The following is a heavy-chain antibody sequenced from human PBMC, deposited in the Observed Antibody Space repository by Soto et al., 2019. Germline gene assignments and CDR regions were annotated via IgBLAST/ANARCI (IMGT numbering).Heavy chain of an antibody. Sequence: QVQLVESGGGVVQPGRSLRLSCAASGCDLTGYGMHWVRQAPGKGLEWVAVIWFDGTNKYYADSVKGRFTISRDTSKNTLYLQMNSLRVEDTAVYSCARGTGDFENWGQGTLVTVSS. CDR2: IWFDGTNK. J-gene: IGHJ4*02. CDR3: ARGTGDFEN. V-gene: IGHV3-33*01. D-gene: IGHD7-27*01. CDR1: GCDLTGYG.